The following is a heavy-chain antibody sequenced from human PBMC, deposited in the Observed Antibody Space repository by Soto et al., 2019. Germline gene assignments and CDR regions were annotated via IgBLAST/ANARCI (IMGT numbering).Heavy chain of an antibody. CDR3: ARVADTSWLSWFDR. CDR2: ISNDGINK. V-gene: IGHV3-30-3*01. CDR1: GFTFSSYT. D-gene: IGHD3-16*01. J-gene: IGHJ5*02. Sequence: QVQLVESGGGVVQPGRSLRLSCAASGFTFSSYTMHWVRQAPGKGLEWVAVISNDGINKYYAGSVEGRFTISRDNSKNTLYLQMNNLRSEDTAIYYCARVADTSWLSWFDRWGQGTLVTVSS.